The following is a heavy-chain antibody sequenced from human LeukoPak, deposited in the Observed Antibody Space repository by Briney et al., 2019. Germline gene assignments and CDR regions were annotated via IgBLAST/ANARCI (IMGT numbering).Heavy chain of an antibody. J-gene: IGHJ4*02. CDR2: ISSSSSYI. CDR3: ARDGAPREATMSFDY. D-gene: IGHD5-24*01. Sequence: PGGSLRLSCAASRFTFSSYTMNWVRQAPGKGLEWVSSISSSSSYIYYADSVKGRFTISRDNAKNSLYLQMNSLRAEDTAVYYCARDGAPREATMSFDYWGQGTLVTVSS. CDR1: RFTFSSYT. V-gene: IGHV3-21*01.